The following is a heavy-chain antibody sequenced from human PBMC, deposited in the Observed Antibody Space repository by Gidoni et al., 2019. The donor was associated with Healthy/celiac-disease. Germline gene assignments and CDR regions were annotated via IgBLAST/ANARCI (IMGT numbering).Heavy chain of an antibody. CDR3: ARDGGIAVAGPPAK. D-gene: IGHD6-19*01. CDR2: ISYEGSKN. CDR1: GFTFSSYA. V-gene: IGHV3-30-3*01. Sequence: AASGFTFSSYAMHWVRQAPGKGLEWVAVISYEGSKNYYADSVKGRFTISRDNSKDTLYLQMNSLRAEDTAVYYCARDGGIAVAGPPAKWGQGTLVTVSS. J-gene: IGHJ4*02.